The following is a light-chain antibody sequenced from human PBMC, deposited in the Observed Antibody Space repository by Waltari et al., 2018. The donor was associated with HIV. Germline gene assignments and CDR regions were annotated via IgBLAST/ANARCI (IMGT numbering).Light chain of an antibody. J-gene: IGLJ2*01. Sequence: QSVLTQPPSVSAAPGQKVTISCSGSSPNIGKNFVSWFKQLPGTAPKLLIYYNNKRPSGIPDRFSGSKSGTSATLGITGLQTGDEADYYCGTWDSSLSGVVFGGGTKLTVL. V-gene: IGLV1-51*01. CDR2: YNN. CDR3: GTWDSSLSGVV. CDR1: SPNIGKNF.